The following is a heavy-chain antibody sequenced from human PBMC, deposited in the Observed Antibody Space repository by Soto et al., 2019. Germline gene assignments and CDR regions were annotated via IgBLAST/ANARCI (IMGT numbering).Heavy chain of an antibody. J-gene: IGHJ5*02. CDR2: IFYSGST. CDR1: GGSISSGDYY. Sequence: QVQLQESGPGLVKPSQTLSLTCTVSGGSISSGDYYWSWIRRPPGKGLEWIGYIFYSGSTYYNPSIKGRSSRSLGRSKHHSSLKVGSVAAADTAVYYCARTSEDNWFAPWGKGTLFTVAS. V-gene: IGHV4-30-4*01. CDR3: ARTSEDNWFAP.